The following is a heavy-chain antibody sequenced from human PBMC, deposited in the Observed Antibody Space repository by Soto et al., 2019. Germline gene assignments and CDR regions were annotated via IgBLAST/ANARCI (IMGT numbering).Heavy chain of an antibody. CDR1: GGTFSNFV. V-gene: IGHV1-69*01. J-gene: IGHJ4*02. CDR3: PRDVGGEYAVGD. Sequence: QVQLVQSGAEVKKPGSSVKVSCKASGGTFSNFVISWVRQAPGQGLEWMGGIIPNFGTTNYAQKFQAKVTVTAAESTRSRCLESSGMTAEDWSVCSWPRDVGGEYAVGDWGQGTRVIVSS. D-gene: IGHD3-16*01. CDR2: IIPNFGTT.